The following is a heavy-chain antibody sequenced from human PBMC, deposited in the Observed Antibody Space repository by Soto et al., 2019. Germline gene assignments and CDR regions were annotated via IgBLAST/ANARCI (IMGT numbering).Heavy chain of an antibody. CDR3: ATLAADIYYYGMVV. D-gene: IGHD6-13*01. CDR2: IIPIFGTA. Sequence: ASVKVSCKACGGTFSSYAISWVRQAPGQGLEWMGGIIPIFGTANYAQKFQGRVTITADKSTSTAYMELSSLRSEDTAVYYCATLAADIYYYGMVVWAHGTTVTVSX. V-gene: IGHV1-69*06. J-gene: IGHJ6*02. CDR1: GGTFSSYA.